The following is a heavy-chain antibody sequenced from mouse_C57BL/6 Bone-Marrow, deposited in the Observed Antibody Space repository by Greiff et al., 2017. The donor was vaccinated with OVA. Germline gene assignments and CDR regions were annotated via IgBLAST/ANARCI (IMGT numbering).Heavy chain of an antibody. CDR2: ISSGGSCT. J-gene: IGHJ3*01. V-gene: IGHV5-6*01. D-gene: IGHD2-2*01. Sequence: EVQVEESGGDLVKPGGSLKLSCAASGFTFSSYGMSWVRQTPDKRLEWVATISSGGSCTYYPDSVKGRFTISRDNAKNTLYLQMSSLKSEDTAMYYCARHEALWLRRAWFAYWGQGTLVTVSA. CDR3: ARHEALWLRRAWFAY. CDR1: GFTFSSYG.